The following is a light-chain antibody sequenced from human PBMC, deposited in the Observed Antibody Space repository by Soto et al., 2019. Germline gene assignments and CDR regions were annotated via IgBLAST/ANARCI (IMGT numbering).Light chain of an antibody. CDR3: SSYAGSNFWV. J-gene: IGLJ3*02. CDR1: GSDVGGYNY. Sequence: QSALTQPPSASGSPGQSVTISCTGTGSDVGGYNYVSWYQQHPGKAPKLIIYEVSQRPTGVPDRFSDSKSGNTASLTVSGLQAEDEADYYCSSYAGSNFWVFGGGTKLTVL. CDR2: EVS. V-gene: IGLV2-8*01.